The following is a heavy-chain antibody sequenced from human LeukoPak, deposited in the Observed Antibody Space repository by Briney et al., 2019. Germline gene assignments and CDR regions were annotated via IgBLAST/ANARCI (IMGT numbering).Heavy chain of an antibody. J-gene: IGHJ4*02. V-gene: IGHV3-33*01. CDR3: ARDLCSGGSCYDV. Sequence: GGSLRLSCAASGFTFSSYGMHWVRQAPGKGLEGVAVIWYDGSNKYYADSVKGRFTISRDNSKNTLYLQMNSLRAEDTAVYYCARDLCSGGSCYDVWGQGTLVTVSS. CDR2: IWYDGSNK. D-gene: IGHD2-15*01. CDR1: GFTFSSYG.